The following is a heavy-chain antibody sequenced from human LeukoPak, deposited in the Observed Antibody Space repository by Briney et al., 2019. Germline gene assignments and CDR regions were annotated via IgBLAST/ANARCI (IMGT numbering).Heavy chain of an antibody. V-gene: IGHV3-48*02. CDR3: ATSGNYYLKY. CDR1: GFTFSTYN. CDR2: ITSSSTNI. Sequence: GGSLRLSCAASGFTFSTYNMNWVRQAPGKGLEWVSHITSSSTNIYYADSVKGRFTISRDNAKSALSLQMNSLRDEDTAVYYCATSGNYYLKYWGQGTLVTVSS. J-gene: IGHJ4*02. D-gene: IGHD1-26*01.